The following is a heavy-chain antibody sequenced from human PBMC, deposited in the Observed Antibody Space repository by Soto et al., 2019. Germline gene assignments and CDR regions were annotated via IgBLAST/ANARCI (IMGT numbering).Heavy chain of an antibody. CDR2: IYFRGNT. D-gene: IGHD3-22*01. Sequence: SETLSLTCSVSGDSIXRIDYYWTWIRQHPEKGLGGIGNIYFRGNTYYSPSLESRLTISVDTSKNQFYLKLTSVTAADTAVYYFVREGEPYESGGYLIRGSFDIWGQGTMVT. J-gene: IGHJ3*02. CDR3: VREGEPYESGGYLIRGSFDI. CDR1: GDSIXRIDYY. V-gene: IGHV4-31*03.